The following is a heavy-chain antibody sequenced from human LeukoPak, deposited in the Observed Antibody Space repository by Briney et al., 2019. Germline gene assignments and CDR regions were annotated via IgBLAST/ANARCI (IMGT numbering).Heavy chain of an antibody. CDR2: IRSTANGYAK. J-gene: IGHJ4*02. Sequence: PRGSLRLSCAASGFTFSGSALHWVRQASGKGLEWVGRIRSTANGYAKAYAASVKGRFTISRDDSKNTAYLQMDSLKTEDTAVYYCTGNYYGSGSYADFDYWGQGTLVSVSS. V-gene: IGHV3-73*01. D-gene: IGHD3-10*01. CDR1: GFTFSGSA. CDR3: TGNYYGSGSYADFDY.